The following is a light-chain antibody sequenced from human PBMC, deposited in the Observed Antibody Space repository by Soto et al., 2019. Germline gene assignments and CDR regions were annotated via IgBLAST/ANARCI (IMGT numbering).Light chain of an antibody. CDR1: QSVSSN. V-gene: IGKV3-15*01. CDR2: GAS. CDR3: QQYNNWPQT. Sequence: EIVMTQSPATLSVSPGERATLSCRASQSVSSNLAWYQQKPGQAPRLLIYGASTRATGIPARFSGSGSGTEFTLTISSLQSEDFAAYYCQQYNNWPQTFGQGTKVEI. J-gene: IGKJ1*01.